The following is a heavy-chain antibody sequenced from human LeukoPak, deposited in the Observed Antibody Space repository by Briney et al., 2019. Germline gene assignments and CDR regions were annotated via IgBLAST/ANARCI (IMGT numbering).Heavy chain of an antibody. CDR1: GGSISSYY. CDR3: ARHGKMRQWLVRVSYYGMDV. V-gene: IGHV4-59*08. Sequence: SETLSLTCTVSGGSISSYYWSWIRQPPGKGLEWIGYINYSGSTTYNPSLKSRVTISVDTSKNKFSLKLSSVTAADTAVYYCARHGKMRQWLVRVSYYGMDVWGQGTTVTVSS. J-gene: IGHJ6*02. CDR2: INYSGST. D-gene: IGHD6-19*01.